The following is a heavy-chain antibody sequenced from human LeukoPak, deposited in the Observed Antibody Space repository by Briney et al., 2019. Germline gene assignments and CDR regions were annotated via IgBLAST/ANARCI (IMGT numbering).Heavy chain of an antibody. V-gene: IGHV4-59*08. D-gene: IGHD3-9*01. J-gene: IGHJ4*02. CDR2: IYYSGST. CDR3: ARHGEDDILTGYLDY. CDR1: GGSIRRYF. Sequence: PSETLSLTCTVSGGSIRRYFWSWIRQPPGEGLEWMGYIYYSGSTNYNPSLQSRVTISVDTSKNQFSLKLSSVTAADTAVYYCARHGEDDILTGYLDYWGQGTLVTVSS.